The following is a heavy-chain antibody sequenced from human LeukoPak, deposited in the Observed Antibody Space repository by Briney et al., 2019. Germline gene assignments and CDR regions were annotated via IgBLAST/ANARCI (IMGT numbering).Heavy chain of an antibody. CDR3: ARGAGSSSWDQAYDY. D-gene: IGHD6-13*01. CDR1: GGSISSGSYY. CDR2: IYTSGST. Sequence: SETLSLTCTVSGGSISSGSYYWSWIRQPAGKGLEWIGRIYTSGSTNYNPSLKSRVTISVDTSKNQFSLKLNSVTAADTAVYYCARGAGSSSWDQAYDYWGQGTLLTVSS. V-gene: IGHV4-61*02. J-gene: IGHJ4*02.